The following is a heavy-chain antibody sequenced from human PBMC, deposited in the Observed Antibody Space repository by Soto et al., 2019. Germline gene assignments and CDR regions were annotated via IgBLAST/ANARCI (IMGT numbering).Heavy chain of an antibody. CDR2: INPSGGST. V-gene: IGHV1-46*01. CDR1: GYTFTSYY. CDR3: ARGITIFGVVIQNYYGMDV. D-gene: IGHD3-3*01. J-gene: IGHJ6*02. Sequence: GASVKVSCKASGYTFTSYYMHWVRQAPGQGLEWMGIINPSGGSTSYAQKFQGRVTMTRDTSTSTVYMELSSLRSEDTAVYYCARGITIFGVVIQNYYGMDVWGQGTTVTVS.